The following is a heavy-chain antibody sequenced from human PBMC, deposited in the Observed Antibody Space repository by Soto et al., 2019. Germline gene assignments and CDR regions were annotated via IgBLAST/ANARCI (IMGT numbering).Heavy chain of an antibody. CDR3: AKETYYYGSGSSLTYYYYYGMDV. CDR1: GFTFSSYG. Sequence: QVQLVESGGGVVQPGRSLRLSCAASGFTFSSYGMHWVRQAPGKGLEWVAVISYDGSNKYYADSVKGRFTISRDNSKNTLYLQMNSLRAEDTAVYYCAKETYYYGSGSSLTYYYYYGMDVW. J-gene: IGHJ6*01. V-gene: IGHV3-30*18. D-gene: IGHD3-10*01. CDR2: ISYDGSNK.